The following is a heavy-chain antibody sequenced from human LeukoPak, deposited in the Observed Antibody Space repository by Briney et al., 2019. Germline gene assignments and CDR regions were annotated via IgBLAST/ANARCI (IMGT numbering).Heavy chain of an antibody. CDR3: ARDSVPGTTEGYYFDY. Sequence: SVKVSCKASGGTFSSYAISWVRQAPGQGLEWMGRIIPILGIANYAQKFQGRVTITADKSTSTAYMELSSLGSEDTAVYYCARDSVPGTTEGYYFDYWGQGTLVTVSS. J-gene: IGHJ4*02. V-gene: IGHV1-69*04. D-gene: IGHD4-11*01. CDR2: IIPILGIA. CDR1: GGTFSSYA.